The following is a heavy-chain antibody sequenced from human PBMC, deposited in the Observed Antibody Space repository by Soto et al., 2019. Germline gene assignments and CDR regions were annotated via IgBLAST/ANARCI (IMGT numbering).Heavy chain of an antibody. CDR2: IIPMLGMS. CDR3: ATNYGSGGTHFDY. Sequence: QVQLVQSGAEVKKPGSSVRVSCTASGDTFNFYTISWVRQVPGQGPEWMGRIIPMLGMSNYAQKFQGRVTIMADKSTSTVYMNLSGLTSEDTAVYYCATNYGSGGTHFDYWGQGTLVTVSS. D-gene: IGHD3-10*01. CDR1: GDTFNFYT. J-gene: IGHJ4*02. V-gene: IGHV1-69*02.